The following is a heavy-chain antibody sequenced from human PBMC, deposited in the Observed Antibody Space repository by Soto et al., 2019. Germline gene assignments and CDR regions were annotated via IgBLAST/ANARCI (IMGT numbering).Heavy chain of an antibody. CDR3: ARHTPAISISDH. J-gene: IGHJ4*02. CDR2: IYYSGST. Sequence: SATLSLTCTVSGGSISSGGYYWGWIRQPPGKGLEWIGSIYYSGSTYYNPSLKSRVTISVDTSKNQFSLKLSSVTAADTAVYYCARHTPAISISDHWGQGTLVTISS. CDR1: GGSISSGGYY. V-gene: IGHV4-39*01. D-gene: IGHD2-15*01.